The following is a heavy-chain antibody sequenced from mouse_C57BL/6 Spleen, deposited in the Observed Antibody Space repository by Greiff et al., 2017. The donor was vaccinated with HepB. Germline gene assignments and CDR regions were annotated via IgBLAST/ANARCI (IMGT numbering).Heavy chain of an antibody. CDR2: INPSSGYT. CDR3: ARLSSGYAMDY. J-gene: IGHJ4*01. D-gene: IGHD3-2*02. V-gene: IGHV1-4*01. CDR1: GYTFTSYT. Sequence: VQLQQSGAELARPGASVKMSCKASGYTFTSYTMHWVKQRPGQGLEWIGYINPSSGYTKYNQKFKDKATLTADKSSSTAYMQLSSLTSEDSAVYYCARLSSGYAMDYWGQGTSVTVSS.